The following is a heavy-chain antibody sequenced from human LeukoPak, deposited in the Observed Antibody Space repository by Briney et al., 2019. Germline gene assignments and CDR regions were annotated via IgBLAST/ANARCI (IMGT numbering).Heavy chain of an antibody. CDR3: ARYYIAVAGREDFDY. D-gene: IGHD6-19*01. J-gene: IGHJ4*02. Sequence: ASVKVSCKASGYTFTSYGISWVRPAPGQGLEWMGWISAYNGNTNYAQKLQGRVTMTTDTSTSTAYMELRSLRSDDTAVYYCARYYIAVAGREDFDYWGQGTLVTVSS. CDR2: ISAYNGNT. CDR1: GYTFTSYG. V-gene: IGHV1-18*01.